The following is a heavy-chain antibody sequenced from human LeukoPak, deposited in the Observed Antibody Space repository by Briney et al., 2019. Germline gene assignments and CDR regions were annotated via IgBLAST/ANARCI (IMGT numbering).Heavy chain of an antibody. CDR1: GFTFDRYW. CDR2: IKEDGSEK. CDR3: AREIGSAARGR. Sequence: GGSLRLSCTTSGFTFDRYWMSWVRQAPGKGLEWVANIKEDGSEKYYVDSVKGRFTISRDNAKNSVYLQMNSLRGADTAVYYCAREIGSAARGRWGQGTLVIVSS. J-gene: IGHJ4*02. D-gene: IGHD6-13*01. V-gene: IGHV3-7*05.